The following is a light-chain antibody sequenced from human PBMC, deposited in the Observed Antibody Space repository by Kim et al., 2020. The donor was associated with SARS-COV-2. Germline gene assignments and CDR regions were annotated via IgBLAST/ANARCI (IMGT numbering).Light chain of an antibody. Sequence: YELTQPPSVSVSPGQTASITCSGDKLGAKYACWYQQKPGQSPVLVIYQDSKRPSGIPERFSGSNSGNTATLTISGTQAMDEADYYCQAWDNSAVVFGGGTQLTVL. J-gene: IGLJ2*01. CDR2: QDS. CDR1: KLGAKY. CDR3: QAWDNSAVV. V-gene: IGLV3-1*01.